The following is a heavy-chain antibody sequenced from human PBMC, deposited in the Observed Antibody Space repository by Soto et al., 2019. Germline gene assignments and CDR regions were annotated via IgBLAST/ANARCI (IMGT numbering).Heavy chain of an antibody. J-gene: IGHJ4*02. CDR3: AKGGLGYCSGGSCSMVDY. V-gene: IGHV3-23*01. D-gene: IGHD2-15*01. CDR2: ISGSGGST. Sequence: GGSLRLSCAASGFTFSSYAMSWVRQAPGKGLEWVSAISGSGGSTYYADSVKGRFTISRDNSKNTLYLQMNSLRAEDTAVYYCAKGGLGYCSGGSCSMVDYWGQGTLVTVSS. CDR1: GFTFSSYA.